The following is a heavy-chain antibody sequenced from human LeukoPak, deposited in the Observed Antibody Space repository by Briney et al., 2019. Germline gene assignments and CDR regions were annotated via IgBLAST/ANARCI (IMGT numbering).Heavy chain of an antibody. CDR2: IIPILGIA. D-gene: IGHD5-24*01. J-gene: IGHJ4*02. Sequence: SVKVSCKPSGGTFSSYTISWVRQAPGQGLEWMGRIIPILGIANYAQKFQGRVTITADKSTSTAYMELSSLRSEDTAVYYCASRDGYNFDYFDYWGQGTLVTVSS. CDR1: GGTFSSYT. CDR3: ASRDGYNFDYFDY. V-gene: IGHV1-69*02.